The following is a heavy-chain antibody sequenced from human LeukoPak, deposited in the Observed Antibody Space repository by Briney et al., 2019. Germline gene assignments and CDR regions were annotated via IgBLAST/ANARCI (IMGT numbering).Heavy chain of an antibody. V-gene: IGHV3-48*01. CDR2: ISSSSSTI. Sequence: GGSLRLSCAASGFTFGSYAMSWVRQAPGKGLEWVSYISSSSSTIYYADSVKGRFTISRDSAKNSLYLQMNSLRAEDTAVYYCARDRRVYYFDYWGQGTLVTVSS. CDR3: ARDRRVYYFDY. J-gene: IGHJ4*02. CDR1: GFTFGSYA.